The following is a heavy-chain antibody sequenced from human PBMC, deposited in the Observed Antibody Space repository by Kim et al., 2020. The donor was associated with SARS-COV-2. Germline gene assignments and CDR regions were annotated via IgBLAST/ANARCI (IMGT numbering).Heavy chain of an antibody. CDR2: IYYSGST. J-gene: IGHJ4*02. CDR1: GGSISSGGYY. D-gene: IGHD3-22*01. Sequence: TLSLTCTVSGGSISSGGYYWSWIRQHPGKGLEWIGYIYYSGSTYYNPSLKSRVTISVDTSKNQFSLKLSSVTAADTAVYYCARSPQSWVVVTHFDYWGQGTLVTISS. V-gene: IGHV4-31*03. CDR3: ARSPQSWVVVTHFDY.